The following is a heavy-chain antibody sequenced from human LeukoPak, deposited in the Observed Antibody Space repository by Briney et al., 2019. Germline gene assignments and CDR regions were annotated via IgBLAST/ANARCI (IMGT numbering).Heavy chain of an antibody. D-gene: IGHD1-26*01. J-gene: IGHJ3*02. V-gene: IGHV4-4*02. CDR3: ARGVGATGIYAFDS. CDR1: GGSISSSNW. Sequence: SETLSLTCDVSGGSISSSNWWNWVRQPPGKGLEWIGNIYHSGSTYYNPSLKSRVTISVDRSKNQFSLKLSSVTAADTAVYYCARGVGATGIYAFDSWGQGTMVTVSS. CDR2: IYHSGST.